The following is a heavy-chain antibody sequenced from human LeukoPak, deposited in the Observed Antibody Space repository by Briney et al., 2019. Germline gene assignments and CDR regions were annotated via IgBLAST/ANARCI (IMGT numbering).Heavy chain of an antibody. Sequence: GGSLRLSCAASGFTFSSYAMHWGRRAPGGGLERVSAINSNGRSTNYADSVKGRFTISRDNSKNTLYLQMNSLRAEATALYYCAKWQDSTYWGYFDYWGQGTLVTVSS. V-gene: IGHV3-23*01. CDR3: AKWQDSTYWGYFDY. CDR2: INSNGRST. CDR1: GFTFSSYA. D-gene: IGHD3-16*01. J-gene: IGHJ4*02.